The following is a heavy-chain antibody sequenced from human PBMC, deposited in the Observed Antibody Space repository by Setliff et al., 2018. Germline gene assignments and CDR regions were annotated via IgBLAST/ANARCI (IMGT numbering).Heavy chain of an antibody. V-gene: IGHV4-61*09. Sequence: SETLSLTCTVSGDSISSRRNYWGWFRQPAGKELEWIGQIYTSWSTNYKPSLKSRVTISLDTSKNQFSLSLTSVTAEDTAVYYCARMSGFQYIDVWDKGTTVTVSS. CDR3: ARMSGFQYIDV. J-gene: IGHJ6*03. CDR2: IYTSWST. CDR1: GDSISSRRNY. D-gene: IGHD3-3*01.